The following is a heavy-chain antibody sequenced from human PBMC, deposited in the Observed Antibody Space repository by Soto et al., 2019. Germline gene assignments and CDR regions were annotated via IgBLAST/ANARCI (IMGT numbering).Heavy chain of an antibody. Sequence: SETLSLTCAVSGGSISSGGYSWSWIRQPPGKGLEWIGYIYHSGSTYYNPSLKSRVTISVGTSKNQFSLKLSSVTAADTAVYYCARALGIPNWFDPWGQGTLVTVSS. D-gene: IGHD7-27*01. CDR1: GGSISSGGYS. J-gene: IGHJ5*02. CDR3: ARALGIPNWFDP. V-gene: IGHV4-30-2*05. CDR2: IYHSGST.